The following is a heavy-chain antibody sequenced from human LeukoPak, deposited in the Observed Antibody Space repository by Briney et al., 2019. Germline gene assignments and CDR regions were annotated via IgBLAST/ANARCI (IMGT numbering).Heavy chain of an antibody. CDR1: GGTFSSYA. V-gene: IGHV1-69*06. Sequence: SVKVSCKASGGTFSSYAISWVRQAPGQGLEWMGGISPIFGTVNYAQKFQGRVTITADKSTSTAYMELSSLRSEDTAVYYCARSLFRFLEWSYRSYYYYYMDVWGKGTTVTVSS. CDR2: ISPIFGTV. CDR3: ARSLFRFLEWSYRSYYYYYMDV. J-gene: IGHJ6*03. D-gene: IGHD3-3*01.